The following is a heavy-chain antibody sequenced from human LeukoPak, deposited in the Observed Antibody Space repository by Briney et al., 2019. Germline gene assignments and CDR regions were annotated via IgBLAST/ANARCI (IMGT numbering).Heavy chain of an antibody. J-gene: IGHJ5*01. D-gene: IGHD2-21*02. CDR1: GFTFSSYG. CDR2: LSNDRSVK. V-gene: IGHV3-30*03. Sequence: PGRSLRLSCAASGFTFSSYGMDWGRQAPGRGLGWVSILSNDRSVKYDVDSLEGRFTIYIDNPINHLDVQMESLRDGEVAVCYCARDSAPRALVLTASNWFDSWGQGNLVTVSS. CDR3: ARDSAPRALVLTASNWFDS.